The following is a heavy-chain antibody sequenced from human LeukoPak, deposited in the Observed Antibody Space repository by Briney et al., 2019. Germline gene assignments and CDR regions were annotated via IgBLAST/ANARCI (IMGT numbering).Heavy chain of an antibody. V-gene: IGHV4-61*02. CDR3: ARDLAAAALGY. J-gene: IGHJ4*02. D-gene: IGHD6-13*01. CDR1: GGSISSGSYY. CDR2: IYTSGST. Sequence: PSQTLSLTCTVSGGSISSGSYYWSWIRQPAGKGLEWIGRIYTSGSTNYNPSLKNRVTISVDTSKNQFSLKLSSVTAADTAVYYCARDLAAAALGYWGQGTLVTVSS.